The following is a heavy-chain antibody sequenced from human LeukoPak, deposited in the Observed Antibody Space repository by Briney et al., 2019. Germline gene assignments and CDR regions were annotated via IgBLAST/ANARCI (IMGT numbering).Heavy chain of an antibody. CDR3: ARHGGRDGYNSDY. D-gene: IGHD5-24*01. CDR1: GYSFSNYW. Sequence: GESLKISCKGSGYSFSNYWIGWVRQMPGKGLEWMGIIYPGDSDIRYSPSFQGQVTISADKSISTAYLQWSSLKASDTAMYYCARHGGRDGYNSDYWGQGTLVTVSS. J-gene: IGHJ4*02. CDR2: IYPGDSDI. V-gene: IGHV5-51*01.